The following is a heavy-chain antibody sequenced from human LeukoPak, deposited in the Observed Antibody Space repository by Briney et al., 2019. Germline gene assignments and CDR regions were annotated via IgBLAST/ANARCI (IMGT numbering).Heavy chain of an antibody. J-gene: IGHJ4*02. CDR1: GGSISSYY. V-gene: IGHV4-59*01. Sequence: SETLSLTCTVSGGSISSYYWSWIRQPPGKGLEWIGYIYYSGSTNYNPSLKSRVTISVDTSKNQFSLKLSSVTAADTAVYYCARVYGYNFGTYYFDYWGQGTLVIVSS. D-gene: IGHD5-24*01. CDR2: IYYSGST. CDR3: ARVYGYNFGTYYFDY.